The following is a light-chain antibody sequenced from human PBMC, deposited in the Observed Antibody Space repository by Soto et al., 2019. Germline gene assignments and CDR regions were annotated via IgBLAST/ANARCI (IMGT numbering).Light chain of an antibody. CDR3: ATWDDSLSAVV. V-gene: IGLV1-47*01. J-gene: IGLJ2*01. CDR1: SSNIGRNY. CDR2: NNN. Sequence: QSVLTQPPSASGTPGQRLTISCSGSSSNIGRNYVFWFQQLPGRAPKLLIYNNNQRPSGVPDRFSGSKSGTSASLAISGLRSGDEADYYCATWDDSLSAVVFGGGTKLTVL.